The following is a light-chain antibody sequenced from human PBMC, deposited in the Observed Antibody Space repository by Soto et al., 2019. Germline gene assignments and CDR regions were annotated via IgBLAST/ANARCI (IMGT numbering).Light chain of an antibody. V-gene: IGLV1-40*01. Sequence: QSVLTQPPSVSGAPGQRVTISCTGTSSNIGAGYDVPWYQQLPGTAPKLLIYGNSNRPSGVPDRFSGSKSGTSASLAITGLQAEDEADYYCQSYESSLSSLFGGGTKLTVL. CDR2: GNS. CDR1: SSNIGAGYD. J-gene: IGLJ3*02. CDR3: QSYESSLSSL.